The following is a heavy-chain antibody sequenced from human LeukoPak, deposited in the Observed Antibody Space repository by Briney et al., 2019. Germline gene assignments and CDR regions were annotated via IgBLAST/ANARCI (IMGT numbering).Heavy chain of an antibody. Sequence: PGGSLRLSCAASGFTFDDYAMHWVRQAPGKGLEWVQGISWNSGSIGYADSVKGRFTISRDNAKNSLYLQMNSLRAEDTALYYCAKDIGRTTGTSRVYYYYGMDVWGQGTTVTVSS. V-gene: IGHV3-9*01. D-gene: IGHD1-1*01. J-gene: IGHJ6*02. CDR3: AKDIGRTTGTSRVYYYYGMDV. CDR1: GFTFDDYA. CDR2: ISWNSGSI.